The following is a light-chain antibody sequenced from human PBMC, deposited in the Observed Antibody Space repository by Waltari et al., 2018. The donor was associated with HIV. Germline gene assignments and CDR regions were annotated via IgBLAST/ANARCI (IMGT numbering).Light chain of an antibody. CDR1: SSNLGAGFD. V-gene: IGLV1-40*01. CDR3: QSYGWGGRSSAV. CDR2: DNT. Sequence: QSVLTQPPSVSGAPGQRVTISSTGSSSNLGAGFDVHWYQQIPGTAPTLLIYDNTKRPSGGPARFSGSKSFVSAARPTPRFTAEDEAYHYCQSYGWGGRSSAVFGGYTKQTL. J-gene: IGLJ2*01.